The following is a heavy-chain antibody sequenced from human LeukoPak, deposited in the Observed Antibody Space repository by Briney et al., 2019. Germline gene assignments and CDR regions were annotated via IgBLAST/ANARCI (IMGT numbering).Heavy chain of an antibody. CDR3: ARSDVGGIFDY. Sequence: GGSLRLSCAASGFTFSSYAMSWVRHAPGEGLEWVAAISDSGGTTYYADSVKGRFTISRDNSKNTLYLQMNSLRAEDTAVYYCARSDVGGIFDYWGQGTLVTVSS. D-gene: IGHD3-16*01. J-gene: IGHJ4*02. CDR2: ISDSGGTT. CDR1: GFTFSSYA. V-gene: IGHV3-23*01.